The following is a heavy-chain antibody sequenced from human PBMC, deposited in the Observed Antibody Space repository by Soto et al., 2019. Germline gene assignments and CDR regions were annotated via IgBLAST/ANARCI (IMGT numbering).Heavy chain of an antibody. J-gene: IGHJ3*02. D-gene: IGHD3-10*01. CDR2: IWYDGSNK. CDR3: ARHYPGSNAFDI. CDR1: GFTFSSYG. Sequence: PGGSLRLSCAASGFTFSSYGMHWVRQAPGEGLEWVAVIWYDGSNKYYADSVKGRFTISRDNSKNTLYLQMNSLRAEDTAVYYCARHYPGSNAFDIWGQGTMVTVSS. V-gene: IGHV3-33*01.